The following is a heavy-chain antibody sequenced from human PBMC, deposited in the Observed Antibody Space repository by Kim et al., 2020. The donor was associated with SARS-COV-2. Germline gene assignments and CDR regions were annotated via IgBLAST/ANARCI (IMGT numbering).Heavy chain of an antibody. Sequence: ASVKVSCKASGYTFTSYAMNWVRQAPGQGLEWMGWINTNTGNPTYAQGFTGRFVFSLDTSVSTAYLQISSLKAEDTAVYYCARDFVDTAMVVEGYDYWGQGTLVTVSS. D-gene: IGHD5-18*01. CDR2: INTNTGNP. CDR3: ARDFVDTAMVVEGYDY. V-gene: IGHV7-4-1*02. J-gene: IGHJ4*02. CDR1: GYTFTSYA.